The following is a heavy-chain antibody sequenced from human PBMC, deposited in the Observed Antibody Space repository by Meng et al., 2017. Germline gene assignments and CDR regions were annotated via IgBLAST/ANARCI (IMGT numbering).Heavy chain of an antibody. CDR2: IIPIFGTA. D-gene: IGHD1-20*01. Sequence: SVQVSCKASGGPFSSYAISWVRQAPGQGLEWMGGIIPIFGTASYAQKFQGRVTITTDESTSTAYMELSSRRSEDTAVYYCARDRQFGNSITGTTRAFDIWGQGTMVTVSS. CDR3: ARDRQFGNSITGTTRAFDI. V-gene: IGHV1-69*05. CDR1: GGPFSSYA. J-gene: IGHJ3*02.